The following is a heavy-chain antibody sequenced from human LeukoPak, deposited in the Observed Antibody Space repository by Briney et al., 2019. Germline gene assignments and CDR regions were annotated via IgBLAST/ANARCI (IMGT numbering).Heavy chain of an antibody. J-gene: IGHJ6*02. CDR1: GFTVNRNY. CDR2: IYSGGTT. V-gene: IGHV3-66*01. Sequence: GGSLRLSCAASGFTVNRNYMIWVRQAPGKGLECVSVIYSGGTTWYADSVKGRFTISRDTNTLYLQMNSLRAEDTAVYYCARDHPRYGMDVWGQGTTVTVSS. CDR3: ARDHPRYGMDV.